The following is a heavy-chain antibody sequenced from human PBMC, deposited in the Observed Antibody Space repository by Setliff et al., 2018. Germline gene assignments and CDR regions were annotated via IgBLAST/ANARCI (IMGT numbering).Heavy chain of an antibody. V-gene: IGHV4-4*07. CDR2: IYVTEST. CDR1: GDSISNYY. D-gene: IGHD6-6*01. J-gene: IGHJ5*02. CDR3: ARGYAARVGFGNWFDP. Sequence: PSETLSLTCTVSGDSISNYYWNWIRQPAGKGLEWIGRIYVTESTKYNPSLKSRVTLSIDTSKNQFSLKLSSVTAADTAVFYCARGYAARVGFGNWFDPWGQGTLVTVSS.